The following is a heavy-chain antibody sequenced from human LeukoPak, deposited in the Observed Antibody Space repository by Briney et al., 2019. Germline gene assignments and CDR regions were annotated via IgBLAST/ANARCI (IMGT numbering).Heavy chain of an antibody. CDR3: ARSGDYDATYYFDY. CDR2: IIPILGTA. J-gene: IGHJ4*02. V-gene: IGHV1-69*01. D-gene: IGHD4-17*01. Sequence: ASVKVSCKASEGTFSSYAISWVRQAPGQGLEWMGGIIPILGTANYAQKFQGRVTITADESTSTAYMELSSLRSEDTVVYYCARSGDYDATYYFDYWGQGTLVTVSS. CDR1: EGTFSSYA.